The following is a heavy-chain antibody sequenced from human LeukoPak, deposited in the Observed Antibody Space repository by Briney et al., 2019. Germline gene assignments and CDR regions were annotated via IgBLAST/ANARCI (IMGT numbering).Heavy chain of an antibody. D-gene: IGHD6-25*01. CDR3: ATYDQRLASDN. CDR2: MYTDGST. CDR1: GGPMSSHY. J-gene: IGHJ4*02. V-gene: IGHV4-4*07. Sequence: PSETLSLMCLVSGGPMSSHYWSWIRQPAGKGLQWIGRMYTDGSTNYNPSLKSRVTMSIDTSKRQFSLSLSSVTAADTAVYYCATYDQRLASDNWGQGILVTVSS.